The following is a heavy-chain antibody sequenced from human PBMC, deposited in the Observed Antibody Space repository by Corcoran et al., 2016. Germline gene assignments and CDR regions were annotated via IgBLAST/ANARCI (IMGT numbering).Heavy chain of an antibody. J-gene: IGHJ6*02. Sequence: QVQLVQSGAEVKKPGSSVKVSCKASGGTFSSYAISWVRQAPGQGLEWMGGIIPIFGTANYAPKFQGRVTITADESTSTAYMELSSLRSEDTAVYYCARVGATVTTSRGYYYYGMDVWGQGSTVTVSS. CDR1: GGTFSSYA. D-gene: IGHD4-17*01. V-gene: IGHV1-69*01. CDR3: ARVGATVTTSRGYYYYGMDV. CDR2: IIPIFGTA.